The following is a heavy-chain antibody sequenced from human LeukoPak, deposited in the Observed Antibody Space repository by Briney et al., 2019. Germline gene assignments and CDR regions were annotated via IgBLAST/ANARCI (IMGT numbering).Heavy chain of an antibody. D-gene: IGHD3-22*01. Sequence: SQTLSLTCTVSGGSISSGSYYWSWIRQPVGKGLEWIGRIYTSGSTNYNPSLKSRVTISVDTSKNQFSLKLSSVTAADTAVYYCARDLYYYDSSGYYLWGFDIWGQGTMVTVSS. CDR3: ARDLYYYDSSGYYLWGFDI. V-gene: IGHV4-61*02. J-gene: IGHJ3*02. CDR2: IYTSGST. CDR1: GGSISSGSYY.